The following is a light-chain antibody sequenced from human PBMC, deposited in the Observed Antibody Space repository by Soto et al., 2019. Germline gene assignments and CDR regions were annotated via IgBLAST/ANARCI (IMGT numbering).Light chain of an antibody. CDR2: DAS. Sequence: DFQMTQSPSTLSASVGDRVTITCRASQNIRSRLAWFQQKPGKAPKLLIYDASSLESGVPQRFSGSGSGTEFTLTISSLQTDDFSTYDCQQYHSYWTFGQGPKVE. V-gene: IGKV1-5*01. CDR3: QQYHSYWT. CDR1: QNIRSR. J-gene: IGKJ1*01.